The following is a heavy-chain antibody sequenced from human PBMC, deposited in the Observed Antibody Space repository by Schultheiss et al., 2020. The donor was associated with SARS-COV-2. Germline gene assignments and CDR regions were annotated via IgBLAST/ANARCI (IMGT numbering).Heavy chain of an antibody. D-gene: IGHD4-17*01. CDR3: ARAGKSNDYGDYVIDY. V-gene: IGHV1-46*01. Sequence: ASVKVSCKASGYTFTSYYMHWVRQAPGQGLEWMGIINPSGGSTSYAQKFQGRVTMTRDTSTSTVYMELSSLRSEDTAVYYCARAGKSNDYGDYVIDYWGQGTLVTVSS. CDR2: INPSGGST. CDR1: GYTFTSYY. J-gene: IGHJ4*02.